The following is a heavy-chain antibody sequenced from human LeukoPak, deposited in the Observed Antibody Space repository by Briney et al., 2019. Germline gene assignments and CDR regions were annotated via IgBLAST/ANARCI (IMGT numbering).Heavy chain of an antibody. CDR2: IRPDGYRT. J-gene: IGHJ4*02. Sequence: GGSLRLSCAASGFTFSTYAITWVRQGPGKGLEWVSAIRPDGYRTYYANSVRGRFTISRDNSKDTVYLQIHGLRVEDTAVYYCAREQSGTRGWYTVDYWGQGTLVTVSS. V-gene: IGHV3-23*01. CDR3: AREQSGTRGWYTVDY. CDR1: GFTFSTYA. D-gene: IGHD6-19*01.